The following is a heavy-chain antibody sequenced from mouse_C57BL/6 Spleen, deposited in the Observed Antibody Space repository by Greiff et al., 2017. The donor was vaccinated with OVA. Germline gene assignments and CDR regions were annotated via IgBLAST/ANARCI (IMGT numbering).Heavy chain of an antibody. CDR3: AREKGATVGDFDV. J-gene: IGHJ1*03. CDR2: ISYDGSN. CDR1: GYSITSGYY. Sequence: VQLQQSGPGLVKPSQSLSLTCSVTGYSITSGYYWNWIRQFPGNKLEWMGYISYDGSNNYNPSLKNRISITRDTSKNQFFLKLNSVTTEDTATYYCAREKGATVGDFDVWGTGTTVTVSS. D-gene: IGHD1-1*01. V-gene: IGHV3-6*01.